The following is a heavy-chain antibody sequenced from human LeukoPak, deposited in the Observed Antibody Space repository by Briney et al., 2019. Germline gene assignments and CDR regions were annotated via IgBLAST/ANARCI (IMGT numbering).Heavy chain of an antibody. D-gene: IGHD4-23*01. J-gene: IGHJ3*02. CDR1: GFTFSSYA. CDR3: ARDNSGILDAFDI. Sequence: GGSLRLSCAASGFTFSSYAMSWVRQAPGKGLEWVSSISSSSSYIYYADSVKGRFTISRDNAKNSLYLQMNSLRAEDTAVYYCARDNSGILDAFDIWGQGTMVTVSS. V-gene: IGHV3-21*01. CDR2: ISSSSSYI.